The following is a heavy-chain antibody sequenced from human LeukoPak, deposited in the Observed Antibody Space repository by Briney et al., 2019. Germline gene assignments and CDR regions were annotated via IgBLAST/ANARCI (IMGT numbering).Heavy chain of an antibody. V-gene: IGHV4-34*01. CDR2: INHSENT. D-gene: IGHD3/OR15-3a*01. Sequence: PSETLSLTCAVYGGSFSGYYWSWIRQPLGKGLEWIGEINHSENTDYNPSLKSRVTISVDTSKNQLSLKLSSVTAADTAVYYRARHLRWRTSFSPFDYWGQGTLVTVSS. CDR1: GGSFSGYY. J-gene: IGHJ4*01. CDR3: ARHLRWRTSFSPFDY.